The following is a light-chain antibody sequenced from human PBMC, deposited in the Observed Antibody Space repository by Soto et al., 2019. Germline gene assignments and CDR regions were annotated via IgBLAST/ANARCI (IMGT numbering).Light chain of an antibody. CDR1: QSFSSW. CDR2: DAS. Sequence: DIQMTQSPSTLSASVGDRVTITCRARQSFSSWLAWYQQKPGKAPKLLIFDASSLESGLRTRFSGSGSGTEFSLTPSKVTHDAFEAKSGYHIKSYRPEAFDRRVKVDTK. V-gene: IGKV1-5*01. CDR3: YHIKSYRPEA. J-gene: IGKJ4*02.